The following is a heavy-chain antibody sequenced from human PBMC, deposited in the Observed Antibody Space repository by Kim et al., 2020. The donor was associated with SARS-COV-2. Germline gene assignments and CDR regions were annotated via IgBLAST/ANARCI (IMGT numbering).Heavy chain of an antibody. CDR2: ISYGGREK. D-gene: IGHD5-12*01. CDR1: GFTFSRYS. J-gene: IGHJ6*02. Sequence: GGSLRLSCAASGFTFSRYSMHCVRQAPGKGLEWVAVISYGGREKYYGDSVKGRFTISRDNSRNTLYLQMNSLRVEDTAVYYCAKDRATTNSYGMDVWGQGTTVTVSS. CDR3: AKDRATTNSYGMDV. V-gene: IGHV3-30*18.